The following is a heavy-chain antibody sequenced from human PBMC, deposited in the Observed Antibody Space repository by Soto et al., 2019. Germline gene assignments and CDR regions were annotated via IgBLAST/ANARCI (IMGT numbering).Heavy chain of an antibody. J-gene: IGHJ5*02. CDR1: GGSITNYY. CDR3: ARLKVYNSSPNWFDP. V-gene: IGHV4-59*08. CDR2: IYFTGST. Sequence: VQLQESGPGLLKPSETLSLTCTVSGGSITNYYWSWIRQPPGKGLELIGYIYFTGSTNYNPSLRGRVTISMDTSKNQFSLDRRSVTATDTAVYFCARLKVYNSSPNWFDPWGQGTLVTVSS. D-gene: IGHD1-20*01.